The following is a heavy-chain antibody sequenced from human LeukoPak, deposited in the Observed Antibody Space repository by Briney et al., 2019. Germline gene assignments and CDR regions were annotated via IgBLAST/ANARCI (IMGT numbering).Heavy chain of an antibody. CDR2: IYYSGST. V-gene: IGHV4-59*01. Sequence: SETLSLTCTVSGGSISSYYWSWIRQPPGKGLEWIGYIYYSGSTNYNPSLKSRVTISVDTSKNQFSLKLSSVTAADTAVYYCARDGGYSGYDSYFDCWGQGTLVTVSS. D-gene: IGHD5-12*01. CDR1: GGSISSYY. CDR3: ARDGGYSGYDSYFDC. J-gene: IGHJ4*02.